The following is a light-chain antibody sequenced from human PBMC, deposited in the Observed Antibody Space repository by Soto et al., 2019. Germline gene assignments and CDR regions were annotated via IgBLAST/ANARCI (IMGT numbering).Light chain of an antibody. Sequence: DIQMTQSPSSLSASVGDRVTITCQASQDIDNYLNWYQQKPGKAPRLLIYDSSTLQTGVPSRFSGSGSVTDFKFAISSLQPEDIATYYGQQSHNRPLSFGGGTKVQI. CDR2: DSS. CDR3: QQSHNRPLS. J-gene: IGKJ4*01. CDR1: QDIDNY. V-gene: IGKV1-33*01.